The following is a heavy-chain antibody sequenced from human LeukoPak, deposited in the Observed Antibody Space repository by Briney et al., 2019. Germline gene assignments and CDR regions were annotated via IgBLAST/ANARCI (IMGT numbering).Heavy chain of an antibody. CDR3: AGSSVDYGDYIHFDY. J-gene: IGHJ4*02. V-gene: IGHV1-69*13. CDR1: GGTFSSYA. D-gene: IGHD4-17*01. CDR2: IIPIFGTA. Sequence: ASVTVSCTASGGTFSSYAISWVRQAPGQGLEWMGGIIPIFGTANYAQKFQGRVTITADESTSTAYMELSSLRSEDTAVYYCAGSSVDYGDYIHFDYWGQGTLVIVSS.